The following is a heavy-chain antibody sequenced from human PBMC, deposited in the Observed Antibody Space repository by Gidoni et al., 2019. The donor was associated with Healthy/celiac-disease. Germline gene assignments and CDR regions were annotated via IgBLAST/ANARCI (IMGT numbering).Heavy chain of an antibody. CDR1: GGTVSSYA. Sequence: QVQLVQSGAEVKKPGSSVKVSCKASGGTVSSYAISGVRQAPGQGLEWMGGIIPFFGTAHYAQKFQGRVTITADESTSTASMELSSLRSEDTAVYYCARAFASNGDCSGGSCRKFFDYWGQGTLVTVSS. D-gene: IGHD2-15*01. CDR2: IIPFFGTA. V-gene: IGHV1-69*01. CDR3: ARAFASNGDCSGGSCRKFFDY. J-gene: IGHJ4*02.